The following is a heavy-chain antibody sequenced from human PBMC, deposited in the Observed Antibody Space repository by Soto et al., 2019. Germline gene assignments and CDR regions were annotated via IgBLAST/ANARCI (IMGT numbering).Heavy chain of an antibody. V-gene: IGHV3-33*01. D-gene: IGHD3-3*01. Sequence: GGSLRLSCAASGFTFSSYGMHWVRQAPGKGLEWVAVIWYDGSNKYYADSVKGRFTISRDNSKNTLYLQMNSLRAEDTAVYYCARTYYDFWSGYYNYYYYCMDVWGQGTTVTVSS. CDR1: GFTFSSYG. CDR3: ARTYYDFWSGYYNYYYYCMDV. CDR2: IWYDGSNK. J-gene: IGHJ6*02.